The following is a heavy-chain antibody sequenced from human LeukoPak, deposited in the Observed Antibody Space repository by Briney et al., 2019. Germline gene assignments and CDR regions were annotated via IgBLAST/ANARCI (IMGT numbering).Heavy chain of an antibody. V-gene: IGHV1-8*01. CDR3: ARGGDRGMLYYYPY. CDR1: GYSFTNYD. CDR2: TNPNSGST. D-gene: IGHD3-16*01. Sequence: ASVKVSCKASGYSFTNYDINWVRQAPGQGLEWMGWTNPNSGSTGYAQKFQGRVTITRDTSMTTAYMELTDLKFDDTAIYYCARGGDRGMLYYYPYWGQGTLVTVSS. J-gene: IGHJ4*02.